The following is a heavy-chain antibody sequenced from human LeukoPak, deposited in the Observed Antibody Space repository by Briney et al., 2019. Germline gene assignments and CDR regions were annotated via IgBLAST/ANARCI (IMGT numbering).Heavy chain of an antibody. CDR1: GGTISTYY. CDR3: ARGVVPAAWGGYFDY. D-gene: IGHD2-2*01. CDR2: IYYSGNT. J-gene: IGHJ4*02. Sequence: SETLSLTCTVSGGTISTYYWSWIRQPPGKGLEWIAWIYYSGNTYYNPSLKSRVTISVDTSKNQFSLKLSSVTRGHRGVFYCARGVVPAAWGGYFDYWGQGTLVTVSS. V-gene: IGHV4-59*12.